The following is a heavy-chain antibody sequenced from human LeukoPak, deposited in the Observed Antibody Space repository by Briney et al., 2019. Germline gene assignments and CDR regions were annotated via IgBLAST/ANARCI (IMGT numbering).Heavy chain of an antibody. D-gene: IGHD3-10*01. J-gene: IGHJ5*02. Sequence: ASVKVSCKTSGDTFTTHGIHWVRQAPGQGLEWMGWINPGSGYTKYSEKFQGRVTFTRDTDATTAYLEVNNLRSEDTAVYYCARGGRSIIWSGVPDNWFDPWGQGTLVTVSS. CDR1: GDTFTTHG. V-gene: IGHV1-3*01. CDR2: INPGSGYT. CDR3: ARGGRSIIWSGVPDNWFDP.